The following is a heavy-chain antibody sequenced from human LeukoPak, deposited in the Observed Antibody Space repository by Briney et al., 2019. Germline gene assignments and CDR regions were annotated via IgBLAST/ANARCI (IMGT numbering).Heavy chain of an antibody. J-gene: IGHJ3*02. Sequence: GGSLRLSCAASGFTFSSYSMNWVRQAPGKGLEWVSSISSSSSYIYYADSVKGRFTISRDNAKNSLYLQMNSLRAEDTAVYYCARDDTPSSSEEAFDIWGQGTMATVSS. CDR1: GFTFSSYS. CDR3: ARDDTPSSSEEAFDI. CDR2: ISSSSSYI. D-gene: IGHD6-25*01. V-gene: IGHV3-21*01.